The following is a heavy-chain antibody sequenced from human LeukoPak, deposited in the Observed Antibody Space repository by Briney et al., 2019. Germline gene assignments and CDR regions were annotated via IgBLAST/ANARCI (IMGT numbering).Heavy chain of an antibody. D-gene: IGHD6-19*01. CDR1: GFTFSSYS. Sequence: GGSLRLSCAASGFTFSSYSMNWVRQAPGKGLEWVSAISGSGGSTYYADSVKGRFTISRDNSKNTLYLQMNSLRAEDTAVYYCAKRDSSGWYYFDYWGQGTLVTVSS. CDR2: ISGSGGST. J-gene: IGHJ4*02. CDR3: AKRDSSGWYYFDY. V-gene: IGHV3-23*01.